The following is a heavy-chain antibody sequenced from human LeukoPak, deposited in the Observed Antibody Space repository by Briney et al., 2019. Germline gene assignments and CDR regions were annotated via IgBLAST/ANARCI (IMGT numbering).Heavy chain of an antibody. D-gene: IGHD6-6*01. CDR3: ARASSIAARAIDY. Sequence: SETLSLTFTVSGGSISSYYWSWIRQPPGKGLEWIGYIYYSGSTNYNPSLKSRVTISVDTSKNQFSLKLSSVTAADTAVYYCARASSIAARAIDYWGQGTLVTVSS. CDR1: GGSISSYY. V-gene: IGHV4-59*01. CDR2: IYYSGST. J-gene: IGHJ4*02.